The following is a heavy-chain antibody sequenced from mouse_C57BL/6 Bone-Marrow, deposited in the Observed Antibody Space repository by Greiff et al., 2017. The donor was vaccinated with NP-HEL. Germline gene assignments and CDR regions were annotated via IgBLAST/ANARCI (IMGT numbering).Heavy chain of an antibody. CDR1: GFTFSSYG. CDR2: ISSGGSYT. CDR3: ARDPSYGSSFYYFDY. D-gene: IGHD1-1*01. V-gene: IGHV5-6*01. J-gene: IGHJ2*01. Sequence: EVQGVESGGDLVKPGGSLKLSCAASGFTFSSYGMSWVRQTPDKRLEWVATISSGGSYTYYPDSVKGRFTISRDNAKNTLYLQMSSLKSEDTAMYYCARDPSYGSSFYYFDYWGQGTTLTVSS.